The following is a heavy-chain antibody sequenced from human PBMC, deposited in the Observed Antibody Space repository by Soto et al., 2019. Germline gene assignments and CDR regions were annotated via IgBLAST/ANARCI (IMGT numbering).Heavy chain of an antibody. J-gene: IGHJ6*02. V-gene: IGHV1-2*02. D-gene: IGHD6-6*01. Sequence: GGSVEVSCKGSGYTLTDFYIYWVRQAPGQGLEWMGWINPNSGGTNYAQKFQGRVTMTRDRSITTVYMELSRLRSDDTAVYYCARDSSSSPDYYYFYGMDVWG. CDR1: GYTLTDFY. CDR3: ARDSSSSPDYYYFYGMDV. CDR2: INPNSGGT.